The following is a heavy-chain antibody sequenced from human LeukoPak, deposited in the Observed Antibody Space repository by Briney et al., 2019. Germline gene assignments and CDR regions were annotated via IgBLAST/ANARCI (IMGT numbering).Heavy chain of an antibody. V-gene: IGHV1-8*03. D-gene: IGHD6-19*01. CDR2: MNPNSGNT. Sequence: GASVKVSCKASGYTFTSYDINWVRQATGQGLEWMGWMNPNSGNTGYAQKFQGRVTITRNTSISTAYMELSSLRSEDTAVYYCATSPRVQQWLDLFDYWGQGTLVTVSS. CDR3: ATSPRVQQWLDLFDY. CDR1: GYTFTSYD. J-gene: IGHJ4*02.